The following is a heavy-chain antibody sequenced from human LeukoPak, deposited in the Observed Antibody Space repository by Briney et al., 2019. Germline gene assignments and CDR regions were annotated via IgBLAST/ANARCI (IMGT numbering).Heavy chain of an antibody. CDR2: IYHSGRI. CDR1: GDSISSSNW. Sequence: SGTLSLTCAVSGDSISSSNWWSWVRQHPERGLEWIGEIYHSGRINFNPSLKSRVTMSVDNSKNQFSLKLSSVTAADTAVYYCARGWVRDYGDLSLFDLWGQGTLVTVSS. V-gene: IGHV4-4*02. D-gene: IGHD4-17*01. CDR3: ARGWVRDYGDLSLFDL. J-gene: IGHJ4*02.